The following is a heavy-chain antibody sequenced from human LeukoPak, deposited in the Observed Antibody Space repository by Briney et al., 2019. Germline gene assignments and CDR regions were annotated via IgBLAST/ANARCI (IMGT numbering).Heavy chain of an antibody. CDR2: ISCYGSNK. J-gene: IGHJ6*02. D-gene: IGHD3-3*01. V-gene: IGHV3-30-3*01. Sequence: GGSLRLSCAASGFTFSSYVMHWVRQAPGKGLEWVAVISCYGSNKYYADSVKGRFTISRDNSKNTLYLQMNSLRAEDTAVYYCARDSITIFGGAPPHYYGMDVWGQGTKVTVSS. CDR1: GFTFSSYV. CDR3: ARDSITIFGGAPPHYYGMDV.